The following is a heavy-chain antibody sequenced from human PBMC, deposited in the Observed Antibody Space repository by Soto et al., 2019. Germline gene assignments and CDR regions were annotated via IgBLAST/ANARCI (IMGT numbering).Heavy chain of an antibody. CDR2: IWYDGGNK. CDR1: GFIFRSYG. V-gene: IGHV3-33*01. J-gene: IGHJ4*02. CDR3: VRAADSGLLWFGNADD. D-gene: IGHD3-10*01. Sequence: QVQLAESGGGVAQPGRSLRLSCAASGFIFRSYGMHWVRQAPGKGLEWVAFIWYDGGNKYYADSVKGRFTISRDNSKNTLYLQMDSLRAEDTAVYYCVRAADSGLLWFGNADDWGQGTLVTVSS.